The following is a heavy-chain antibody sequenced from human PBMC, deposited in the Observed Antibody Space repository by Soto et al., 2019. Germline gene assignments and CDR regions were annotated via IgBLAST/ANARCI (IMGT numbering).Heavy chain of an antibody. Sequence: EVQLVESGGGLVQPGGSLKLSCAASGFTFSGSGMHWVRQASGKWLEWVGRIRTKDNNYATAYAASVKSRFTISRDDSKNMMYLQMNSLKTEDTAVYYCKSGDWDYDHWGQGTLVTVSS. CDR3: KSGDWDYDH. CDR1: GFTFSGSG. D-gene: IGHD3-9*01. CDR2: IRTKDNNYAT. V-gene: IGHV3-73*02. J-gene: IGHJ4*02.